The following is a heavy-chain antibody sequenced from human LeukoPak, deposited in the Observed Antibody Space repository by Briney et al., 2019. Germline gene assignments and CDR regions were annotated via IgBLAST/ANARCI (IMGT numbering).Heavy chain of an antibody. Sequence: SGGSLRLSCAASGFTFSCYAMSWVRQAPGKGLEWVSAISGSGGSTYYADSVKGRFTISRDNSKNTLYLQMNSLRAEDTAVYYCAKDRPIVVVPAAMGSWGQGTLVTVSS. D-gene: IGHD2-2*01. J-gene: IGHJ5*02. CDR3: AKDRPIVVVPAAMGS. CDR2: ISGSGGST. V-gene: IGHV3-23*01. CDR1: GFTFSCYA.